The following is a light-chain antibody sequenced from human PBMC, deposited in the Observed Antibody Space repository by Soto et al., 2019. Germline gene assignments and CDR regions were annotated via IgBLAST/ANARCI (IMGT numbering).Light chain of an antibody. CDR2: GAS. Sequence: EIVLTQSPATLSLSPWEIATLSCRASQSVGGNVAWYQQIPGQPPKLLIFGASSRATGIADKFSGSGSGTDFTLTISLLEPEDVAVYYWQQYGSSPRTFGQGTKVDIK. CDR3: QQYGSSPRT. J-gene: IGKJ1*01. CDR1: QSVGGN. V-gene: IGKV3-20*01.